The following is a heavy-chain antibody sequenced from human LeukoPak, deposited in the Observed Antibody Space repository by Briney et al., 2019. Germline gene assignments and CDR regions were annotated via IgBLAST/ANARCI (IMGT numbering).Heavy chain of an antibody. V-gene: IGHV4-59*01. CDR2: IYYSGST. J-gene: IGHJ5*02. Sequence: PSETLSLTCTVSGGSISSYYWSWIRQPPGKGLEWIGYIYYSGSTNYNPSLKSRVTISVDTSKNQFSLKLSSVTVADTAVYYCARASGIAARSAFDPWGQGTLVTVSS. D-gene: IGHD6-6*01. CDR1: GGSISSYY. CDR3: ARASGIAARSAFDP.